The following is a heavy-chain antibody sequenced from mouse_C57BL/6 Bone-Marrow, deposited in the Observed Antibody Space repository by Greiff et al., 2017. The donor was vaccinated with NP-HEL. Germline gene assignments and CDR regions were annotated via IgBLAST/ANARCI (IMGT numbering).Heavy chain of an antibody. CDR2: IDPADSYT. Sequence: VQLQQPGAELVMPGASVKLSCKASGYTFTSYWMDWVKQRPGQGLEWIGEIDPADSYTNYNQKFKGKSTLTVDKSSSTAYMQLSSLTSEDSAVYYCARGGSSYYWYFDVWGTGTTVTVSS. V-gene: IGHV1-69*01. J-gene: IGHJ1*03. CDR1: GYTFTSYW. D-gene: IGHD1-1*01. CDR3: ARGGSSYYWYFDV.